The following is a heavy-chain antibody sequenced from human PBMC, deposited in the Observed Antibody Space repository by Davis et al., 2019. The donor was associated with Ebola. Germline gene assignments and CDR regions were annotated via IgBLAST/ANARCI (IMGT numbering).Heavy chain of an antibody. CDR1: GFTFSRYP. V-gene: IGHV3-30-3*01. Sequence: GESLKIPCAAPGFTFSRYPMHWVRQAPGTGLEWVALISYDGSNKYYADSVKGRFTISRDNSKNTLYLQMNSLRAEDTAVYYCARDGPLFALGDSYYGMDVWGQGTTVTVSS. CDR3: ARDGPLFALGDSYYGMDV. CDR2: ISYDGSNK. J-gene: IGHJ6*02. D-gene: IGHD3-16*01.